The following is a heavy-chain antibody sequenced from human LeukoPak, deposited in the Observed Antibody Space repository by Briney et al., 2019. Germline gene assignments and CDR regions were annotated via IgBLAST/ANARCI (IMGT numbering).Heavy chain of an antibody. J-gene: IGHJ4*02. Sequence: PGGSLRLSCATSGFTFSGSTIHWVRQAPGKGLEWIGHIRSKANSYVTIYGASVKGRFTISRDDSKNTAYLQMNSLKTEDTAVYYCVRDGHSNTGMNYWGQGTLVTVSS. CDR2: IRSKANSYVT. D-gene: IGHD2/OR15-2a*01. V-gene: IGHV3-73*01. CDR1: GFTFSGST. CDR3: VRDGHSNTGMNY.